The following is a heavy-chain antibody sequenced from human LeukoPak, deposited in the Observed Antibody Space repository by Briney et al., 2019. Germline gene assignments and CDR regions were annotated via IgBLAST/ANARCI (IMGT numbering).Heavy chain of an antibody. V-gene: IGHV4-59*01. CDR1: GGSISSYY. J-gene: IGHJ4*02. D-gene: IGHD5-18*01. CDR3: ARAGTAMVLDYFAN. CDR2: IYYSGST. Sequence: SETLSLTCTVSGGSISSYYWSWIRQPPGKGLEWIGYIYYSGSTNYNPSLKSRVTISVDTSKNQFSLKLSSVTAADTAVYYCARAGTAMVLDYFANWGQGTLVTVSS.